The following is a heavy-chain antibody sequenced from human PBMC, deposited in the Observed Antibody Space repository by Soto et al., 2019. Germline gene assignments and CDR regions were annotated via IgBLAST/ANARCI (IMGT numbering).Heavy chain of an antibody. CDR1: GGSVSSGSYY. CDR2: IYYSGST. V-gene: IGHV4-61*01. Sequence: PSETLSLTCTVSGGSVSSGSYYWSWIRQPPGKGLEWIGYIYYSGSTNYNPSLKSRVTISVDTSKNQFSLKLSSVTAADTAVYYCARGAASTVTPDYWGQGTLVTVSS. J-gene: IGHJ4*02. D-gene: IGHD4-17*01. CDR3: ARGAASTVTPDY.